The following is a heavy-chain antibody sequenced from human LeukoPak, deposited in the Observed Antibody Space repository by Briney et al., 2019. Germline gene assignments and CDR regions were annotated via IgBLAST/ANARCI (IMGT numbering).Heavy chain of an antibody. V-gene: IGHV1-46*01. J-gene: IGHJ3*02. D-gene: IGHD4-23*01. CDR1: GYTFTSYY. Sequence: GASVKVSCKASGYTFTSYYMHWVRQAPGQGLEWMGIINPSGGSTSYAQKFQGRVTMTRDTSTSTVYMELSSLRSEDTAVYYCASGLSTVVTLDAFDIWGQGTMVTVSS. CDR3: ASGLSTVVTLDAFDI. CDR2: INPSGGST.